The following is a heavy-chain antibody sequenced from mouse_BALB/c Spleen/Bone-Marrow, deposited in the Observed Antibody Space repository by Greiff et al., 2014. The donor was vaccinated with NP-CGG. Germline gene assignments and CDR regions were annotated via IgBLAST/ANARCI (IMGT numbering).Heavy chain of an antibody. CDR2: IDPANGNT. CDR3: ARWEYCAMDY. D-gene: IGHD4-1*01. Sequence: SGAELVKPGASVKLSCTASGFNIKDTYMHWVKQRPEQGLEWIGRIDPANGNTKYDPKFQGKATITADTSSNTAYLQLSSLTSEDTAVYYCARWEYCAMDYWGQGTSVTVSS. J-gene: IGHJ4*01. V-gene: IGHV14-3*02. CDR1: GFNIKDTY.